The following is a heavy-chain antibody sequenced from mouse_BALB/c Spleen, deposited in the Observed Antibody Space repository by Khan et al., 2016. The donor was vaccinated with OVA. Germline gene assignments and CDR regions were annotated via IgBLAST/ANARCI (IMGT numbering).Heavy chain of an antibody. Sequence: EVKLLESGPGLVKPSQPLSLTCTVTGYSITSGYGWNWIRQFPGNKLEWMGYISYSGSTNYNPSLKSRISITRDTSKNQFFLQLNSVTTKDTATYYCARTAKMKYWGQGTTLTVSS. V-gene: IGHV3-2*02. CDR3: ARTAKMKY. CDR2: ISYSGST. J-gene: IGHJ2*01. D-gene: IGHD1-2*01. CDR1: GYSITSGYG.